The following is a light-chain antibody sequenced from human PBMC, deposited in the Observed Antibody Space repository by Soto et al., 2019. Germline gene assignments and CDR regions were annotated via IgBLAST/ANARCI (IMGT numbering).Light chain of an antibody. CDR3: KQSSAFPLT. J-gene: IGKJ4*01. V-gene: IGKV1-12*01. CDR2: AVS. CDR1: QCINNW. Sequence: DIQMTQSPSSVSASVGDRVTITCRASQCINNWLAWYQQKPGKAPELLIYAVSYLQSGVPSRFSGSGSGTDFPLTISSLQPEDFATYFCKQSSAFPLTFGGGTKVDIK.